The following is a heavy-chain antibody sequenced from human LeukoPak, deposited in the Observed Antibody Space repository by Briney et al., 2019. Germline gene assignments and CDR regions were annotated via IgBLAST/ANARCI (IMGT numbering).Heavy chain of an antibody. Sequence: GGSLRLCCAASGFTFDDYGMSWVRQAPGKGLEWVSGINWNGGSTGYADSVKGRFTISRDNAKNSLYLQMNSLRAEDTALYYCARGKNYHYYYYYMDVWGKGTTVTVSS. CDR1: GFTFDDYG. CDR2: INWNGGST. CDR3: ARGKNYHYYYYYMDV. J-gene: IGHJ6*03. D-gene: IGHD1-7*01. V-gene: IGHV3-20*04.